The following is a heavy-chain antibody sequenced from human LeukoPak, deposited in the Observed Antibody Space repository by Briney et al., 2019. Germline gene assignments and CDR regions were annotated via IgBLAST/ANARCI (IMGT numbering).Heavy chain of an antibody. Sequence: GGSLRLSCAASGFTFSSYAMSWVRQAPGKGLEWVSAISGSGGSIYYADSVKGRFTISRDNSKNTLYLQMNSLRAEDTAVYYCAKVRGDNPHYGSGSYPDPWGQGTLVTVSS. CDR3: AKVRGDNPHYGSGSYPDP. CDR2: ISGSGGSI. V-gene: IGHV3-23*01. J-gene: IGHJ5*02. CDR1: GFTFSSYA. D-gene: IGHD3-10*01.